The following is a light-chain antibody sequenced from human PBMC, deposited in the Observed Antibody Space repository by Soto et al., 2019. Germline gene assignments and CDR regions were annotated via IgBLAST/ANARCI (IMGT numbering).Light chain of an antibody. V-gene: IGKV1-6*01. J-gene: IGKJ1*01. CDR3: LQAYSSPWT. CDR2: AAS. CDR1: QGICHD. Sequence: AIQMTQSPSSMSASVGDRVTITCRASQGICHDLGWYRQRRGKAPELLIFAASTLHGDVPSRFSGSGSGTDFTLTISSLQPEDFATYFCLQAYSSPWTFGQGTKVEIE.